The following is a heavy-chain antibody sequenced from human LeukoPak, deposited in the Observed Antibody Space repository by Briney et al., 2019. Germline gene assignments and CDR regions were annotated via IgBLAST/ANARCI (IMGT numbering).Heavy chain of an antibody. Sequence: SETLSLTCTVSGGSVSSYYWSWIRQPPGKGLEWIGYIDTSGSTNHNPSLKSQVTISSDTSKDQFSLKLNSVTAADTAVYYYARAYSSSWLSAFDIWGQGTMVTVSS. CDR2: IDTSGST. CDR1: GGSVSSYY. CDR3: ARAYSSSWLSAFDI. J-gene: IGHJ3*02. V-gene: IGHV4-4*09. D-gene: IGHD6-13*01.